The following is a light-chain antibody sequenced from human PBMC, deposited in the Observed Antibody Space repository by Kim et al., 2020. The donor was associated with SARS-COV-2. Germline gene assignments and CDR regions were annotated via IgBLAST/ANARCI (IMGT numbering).Light chain of an antibody. J-gene: IGKJ4*01. Sequence: DIVMTQSPLSLPVTPGEPASISCRSSQSLLHSNGYNYLDWYLQKPGQSPQLLIYLGSNRASGVPDRFSGSGSGTEFTLKISRVEAEDVGVYYCMQALQTPFTFGGGTKVDIK. V-gene: IGKV2-28*01. CDR3: MQALQTPFT. CDR1: QSLLHSNGYNY. CDR2: LGS.